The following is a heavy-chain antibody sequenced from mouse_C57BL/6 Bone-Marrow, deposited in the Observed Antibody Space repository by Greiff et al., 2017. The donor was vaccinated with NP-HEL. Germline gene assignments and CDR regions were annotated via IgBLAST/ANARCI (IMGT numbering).Heavy chain of an antibody. V-gene: IGHV3-6*01. Sequence: DVQLQESGPGLVKPSQSLSLTCSVTGYSITSGYYWNWIRQFPGNKLEWMGYISYDGSNNYNPSLKNRISITRDTSKNQFFLKLNSVTTEDTATYYCARDYYSNSDAYWGQGTLVTVSA. CDR2: ISYDGSN. CDR3: ARDYYSNSDAY. CDR1: GYSITSGYY. D-gene: IGHD2-5*01. J-gene: IGHJ3*01.